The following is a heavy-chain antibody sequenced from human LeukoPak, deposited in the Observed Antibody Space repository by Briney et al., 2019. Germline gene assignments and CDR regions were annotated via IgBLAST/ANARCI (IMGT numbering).Heavy chain of an antibody. J-gene: IGHJ4*02. CDR3: AKALVGAISGDY. CDR2: ITGSGSHT. V-gene: IGHV3-23*01. D-gene: IGHD1-26*01. CDR1: GFTFSSYA. Sequence: PGGSLRLSCAASGFTFSSYAMSWVRQAPGKGLEWVSIITGSGSHTYYADSVRGRFTISRDNSKNTLYLEINSLRVEDSAVYYCAKALVGAISGDYWGLGTLVTVSS.